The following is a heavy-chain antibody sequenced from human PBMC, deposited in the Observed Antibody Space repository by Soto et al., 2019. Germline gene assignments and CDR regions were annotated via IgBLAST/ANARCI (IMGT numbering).Heavy chain of an antibody. D-gene: IGHD3-3*01. CDR2: INPNSGGT. CDR1: GYTFTGYY. J-gene: IGHJ6*02. Sequence: GASVKVSCKASGYTFTGYYMHWVRQAPGQALEWMGWINPNSGGTNYAQKFQGRVTMTRDTSISTAYMELSRLRSDDTAVYYCARGHVTIFGVVIIPYYYYGMDVWGQGTTVTVSS. V-gene: IGHV1-2*02. CDR3: ARGHVTIFGVVIIPYYYYGMDV.